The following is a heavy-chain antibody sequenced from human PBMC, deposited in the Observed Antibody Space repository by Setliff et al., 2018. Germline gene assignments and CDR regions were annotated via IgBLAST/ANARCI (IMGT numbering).Heavy chain of an antibody. CDR1: GDSISSGYYY. J-gene: IGHJ4*02. V-gene: IGHV4-31*03. Sequence: SETLSLTCTVSGDSISSGYYYWSWIRQHPGKGLEWIGYISYSGSTYYNPSLKSRLTISLDTSQNQFSLNLSSVTAADTAVYYCARTGTYRYFDYWGQGTLVTVSS. D-gene: IGHD1-1*01. CDR2: ISYSGST. CDR3: ARTGTYRYFDY.